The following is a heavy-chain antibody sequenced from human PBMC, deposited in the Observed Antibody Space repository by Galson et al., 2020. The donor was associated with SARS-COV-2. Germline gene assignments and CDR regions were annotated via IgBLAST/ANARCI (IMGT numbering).Heavy chain of an antibody. J-gene: IGHJ1*01. Sequence: GGSLRLSCAASGFIFSDYYMSWIRQAPGKGLEWISYISSSGYTTYYADSVKGRFTISRDNAQKSVYRQMNNLRADDTAVYYCARGSYCGGDCYPEYFQHWGQGTLATVSS. D-gene: IGHD2-21*02. CDR1: GFIFSDYY. CDR2: ISSSGYTT. V-gene: IGHV3-11*01. CDR3: ARGSYCGGDCYPEYFQH.